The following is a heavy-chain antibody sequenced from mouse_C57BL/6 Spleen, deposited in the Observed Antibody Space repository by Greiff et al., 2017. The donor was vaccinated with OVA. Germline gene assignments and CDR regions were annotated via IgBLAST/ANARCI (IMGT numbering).Heavy chain of an antibody. CDR3: ARTFYYYGSSPWFAY. CDR2: IRSGSSTI. CDR1: GFTFSDYG. D-gene: IGHD1-1*01. J-gene: IGHJ3*01. V-gene: IGHV5-17*01. Sequence: DVKLVESGGGLVKPGGSLKLSCAASGFTFSDYGMHWVRQAPEKGLEWVAYIRSGSSTIYYADTVKGRFTISRDNAKNTLFLQMTSLRSEDTAMYYCARTFYYYGSSPWFAYWGQGTLVTVSA.